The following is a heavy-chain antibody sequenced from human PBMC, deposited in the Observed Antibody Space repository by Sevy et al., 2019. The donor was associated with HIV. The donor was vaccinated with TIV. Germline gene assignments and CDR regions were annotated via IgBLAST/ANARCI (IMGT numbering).Heavy chain of an antibody. Sequence: GGSLRLSCAASGFTFSSYGMHWVRQAPGEGLEWVAVIWYDGSNKYYADSVKGRFTISRDNSKNTLYLQMNSLRAEDTAVYYCARDQQDYGSGSHYGMDVWGQGTTVTVSS. CDR2: IWYDGSNK. V-gene: IGHV3-33*01. D-gene: IGHD3-10*01. J-gene: IGHJ6*02. CDR1: GFTFSSYG. CDR3: ARDQQDYGSGSHYGMDV.